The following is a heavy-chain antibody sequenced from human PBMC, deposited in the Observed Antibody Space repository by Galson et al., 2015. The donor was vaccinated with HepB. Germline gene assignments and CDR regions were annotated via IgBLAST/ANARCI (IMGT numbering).Heavy chain of an antibody. J-gene: IGHJ4*02. CDR2: IKSKSDSGAV. D-gene: IGHD3-22*01. CDR1: GLSLSHAW. CDR3: MTDYSYEGY. Sequence: SLRLSCAASGLSLSHAWMNRVRQAPGKGLEWVGRIKSKSDSGAVDYAAPVKGRATISRDESKNTFFLEMSNLKTEDTAVYYCMTDYSYEGYWGQGTLVTVSS. V-gene: IGHV3-15*07.